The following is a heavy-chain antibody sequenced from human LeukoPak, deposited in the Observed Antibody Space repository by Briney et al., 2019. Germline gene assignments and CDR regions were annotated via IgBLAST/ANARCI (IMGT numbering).Heavy chain of an antibody. CDR1: GYSISSGYW. CDR2: INHSGIVT. CDR3: ARNGHYSADR. V-gene: IGHV4-4*02. D-gene: IGHD4-17*01. J-gene: IGHJ4*02. Sequence: PSETLSLTCVVSGYSISSGYWWSWARQPPGEGLEWIGEINHSGIVTNYNPTLKRRVIISQDKSKNQFYLKMDSVTAADTAIYYCARNGHYSADRWGPGTLVTVSS.